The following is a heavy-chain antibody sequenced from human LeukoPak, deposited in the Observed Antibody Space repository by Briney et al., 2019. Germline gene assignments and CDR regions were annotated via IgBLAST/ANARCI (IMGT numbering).Heavy chain of an antibody. Sequence: GASVKVSCKVSGYTLTELSMHWVRQAPGKGLEWMGGFDPEDGETIYAQKFQGRVTMTEDTSTDTAYMELSSLRSEDTAVYYCATTPHLLRILEWLIPPPYNWFDPWGQGTLVTVSS. D-gene: IGHD3-3*01. V-gene: IGHV1-24*01. CDR3: ATTPHLLRILEWLIPPPYNWFDP. CDR1: GYTLTELS. CDR2: FDPEDGET. J-gene: IGHJ5*02.